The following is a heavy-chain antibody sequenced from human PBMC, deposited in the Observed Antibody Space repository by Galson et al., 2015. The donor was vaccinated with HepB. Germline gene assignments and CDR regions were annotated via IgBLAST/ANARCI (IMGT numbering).Heavy chain of an antibody. Sequence: ETLSLTCAVYGGSFSGYYWSWIRQPPGKGLEWIGEISHSGSTNYNPSLKSRVTISVDTSKNQFSLKLSSVTAADTAVYYCARALGSYCSSTSCYWGNYFDYWGQGTLVTVSS. J-gene: IGHJ4*02. CDR1: GGSFSGYY. V-gene: IGHV4-34*01. CDR2: ISHSGST. CDR3: ARALGSYCSSTSCYWGNYFDY. D-gene: IGHD2-2*01.